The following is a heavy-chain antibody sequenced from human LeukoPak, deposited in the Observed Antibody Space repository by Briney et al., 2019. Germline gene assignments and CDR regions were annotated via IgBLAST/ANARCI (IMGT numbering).Heavy chain of an antibody. V-gene: IGHV3-30*02. Sequence: GGSLRLSCAGSGFTFSSFGMHWVRQAPGKGLEWVIFIQTDGSDKYYADSVKGRFTVSRDNSKNTLYLQMNSLRAEDTAVYYCAANYYDSLDYWGQGTLVTVSS. J-gene: IGHJ4*02. CDR3: AANYYDSLDY. CDR1: GFTFSSFG. CDR2: IQTDGSDK. D-gene: IGHD3-22*01.